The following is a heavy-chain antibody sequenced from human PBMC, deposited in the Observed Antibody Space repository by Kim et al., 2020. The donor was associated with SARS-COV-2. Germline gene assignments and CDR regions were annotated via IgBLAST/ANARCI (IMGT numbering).Heavy chain of an antibody. D-gene: IGHD3-16*01. CDR2: IYSGGSST. V-gene: IGHV3-23*03. CDR1: GFTFSSYA. Sequence: GGSLRLSCAASGFTFSSYAMSWVRQAPGKGLEWVSVIYSGGSSTYYADSVKGRFTISRDNSKNTLYLQMNSLRAEDTAVYYCAKDSVGYVWGSYSPNNYYGMDVWGQGTTVTVSS. J-gene: IGHJ6*02. CDR3: AKDSVGYVWGSYSPNNYYGMDV.